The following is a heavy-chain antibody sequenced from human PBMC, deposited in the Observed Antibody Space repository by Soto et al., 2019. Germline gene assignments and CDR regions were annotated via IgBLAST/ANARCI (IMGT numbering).Heavy chain of an antibody. D-gene: IGHD6-19*01. Sequence: VQLVEAGGGVVQPGRSLRLSCAAAGFTFSDYAMHWVRQAPGKGQEWVAVVSHDGRNTHYADSVKGRFTISRDSSKNTVSLEMTSLRAEDTAVYYCAKGGRQWLVTSDFNYWGQGALVTVSS. CDR1: GFTFSDYA. J-gene: IGHJ4*02. V-gene: IGHV3-30*18. CDR3: AKGGRQWLVTSDFNY. CDR2: VSHDGRNT.